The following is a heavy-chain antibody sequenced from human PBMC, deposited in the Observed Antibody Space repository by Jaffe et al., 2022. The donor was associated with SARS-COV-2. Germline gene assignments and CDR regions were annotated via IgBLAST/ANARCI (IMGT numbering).Heavy chain of an antibody. D-gene: IGHD1-1*01. V-gene: IGHV5-51*01. J-gene: IGHJ4*02. CDR3: ARKDLNWNVLDY. Sequence: EVQLVQSGAEVKKVGESLKISCKVSRSIFTRHWIAWVRQMPGKGLEWMGIINPGDSDIRYSPSFQGQVTISADKSISTVYLQWNTLKASDTAMYYCARKDLNWNVLDYWGPGTLV. CDR1: RSIFTRHW. CDR2: INPGDSDI.